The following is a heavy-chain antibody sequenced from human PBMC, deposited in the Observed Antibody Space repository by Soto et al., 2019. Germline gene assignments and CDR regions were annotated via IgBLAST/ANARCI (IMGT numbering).Heavy chain of an antibody. V-gene: IGHV1-46*01. J-gene: IGHJ6*02. D-gene: IGHD3-3*01. CDR3: ARGVGFTNYDFWSGYYTLDV. Sequence: ASVKFSCKASGYTFTSYYMHWLRQAPGQGLEWMGIINPSGGSTSYAQKFQGRVTMTRYTSTSTVYMELSSLRSEDTAVCYWARGVGFTNYDFWSGYYTLDVWGQGTTVTVSS. CDR1: GYTFTSYY. CDR2: INPSGGST.